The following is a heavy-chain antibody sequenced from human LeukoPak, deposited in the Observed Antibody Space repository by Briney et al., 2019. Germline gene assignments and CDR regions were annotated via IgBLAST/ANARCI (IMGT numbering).Heavy chain of an antibody. V-gene: IGHV3-7*01. CDR1: GFTFSSYW. J-gene: IGHJ4*02. Sequence: GGSLRLSCAASGFTFSSYWMSWVRQAPGKGLEWVANIKQDGSEKYYVDSVKGRFTISRDNAKNSLYLQMNSLRAEDTAVYYCASHDSEGYFDYWGQGTLVTVSS. D-gene: IGHD3-22*01. CDR3: ASHDSEGYFDY. CDR2: IKQDGSEK.